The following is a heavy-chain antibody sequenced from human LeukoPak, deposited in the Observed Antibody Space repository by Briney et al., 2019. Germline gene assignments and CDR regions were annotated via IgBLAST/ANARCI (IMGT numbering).Heavy chain of an antibody. J-gene: IGHJ4*02. V-gene: IGHV4-59*08. D-gene: IGHD3-9*01. CDR2: TYYSGST. CDR3: ARLGRDYDILTGYYHPPL. Sequence: SSETLSLTCTVSGGSISSDYWSWIRQPPGKGLEWIGYTYYSGSTNYNPSPKSRVTMSVDTSKNQFALKLSSVTAADTAVYYCARLGRDYDILTGYYHPPLWGQGTLVTVSS. CDR1: GGSISSDY.